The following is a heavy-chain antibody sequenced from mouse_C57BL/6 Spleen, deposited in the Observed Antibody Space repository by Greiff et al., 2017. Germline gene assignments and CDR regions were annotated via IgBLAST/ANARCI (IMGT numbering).Heavy chain of an antibody. CDR1: GYTFTDYN. V-gene: IGHV1-18*01. Sequence: VQLQQSGPELVKPPASVTIPCQASGYTFTDYNMDWVKQSHGKSLEWIGDINPNNGGTIYNQKFKGKATLTVDKSSSTAYMVLRSLTSEDTAVYYCARSGYRNYVDAMDYWGQGTSVTVSS. J-gene: IGHJ4*01. D-gene: IGHD2-1*01. CDR2: INPNNGGT. CDR3: ARSGYRNYVDAMDY.